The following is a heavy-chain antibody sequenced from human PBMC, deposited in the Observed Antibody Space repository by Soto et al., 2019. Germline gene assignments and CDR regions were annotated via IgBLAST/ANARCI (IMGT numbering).Heavy chain of an antibody. CDR3: TSGSSPFTY. CDR1: GVTFSVYY. Sequence: ESGGGLVKPGGSLRLSCAASGVTFSVYYMSWIRQAPGKGLEWVSYISSDGDTTYYTDSVKGRFTMSRDNAKNSVYLQMNSLRAEDTAVYYCTSGSSPFTYWGQGTLVTVSS. J-gene: IGHJ4*02. D-gene: IGHD3-10*01. CDR2: ISSDGDTT. V-gene: IGHV3-11*01.